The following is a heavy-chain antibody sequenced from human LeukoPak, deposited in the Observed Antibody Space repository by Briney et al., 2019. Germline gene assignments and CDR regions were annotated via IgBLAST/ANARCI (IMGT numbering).Heavy chain of an antibody. V-gene: IGHV1-18*01. CDR3: ARDLDQYNGRFGGFGHDF. CDR2: ISAYNGNT. D-gene: IGHD3-10*01. CDR1: GYTFINYG. J-gene: IGHJ4*02. Sequence: ASVKVSCKASGYTFINYGINWVRQAPGQGLEWMGWISAYNGNTNYAQSLQGRVTMTTDTSTSTVYMEMRSLTSDDTAVYYCARDLDQYNGRFGGFGHDFWGQGTLVTVTS.